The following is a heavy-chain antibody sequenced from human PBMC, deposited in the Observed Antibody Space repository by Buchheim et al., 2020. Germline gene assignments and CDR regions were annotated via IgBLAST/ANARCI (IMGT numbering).Heavy chain of an antibody. CDR2: ISGSGGST. CDR1: GFTFSSYA. J-gene: IGHJ3*02. CDR3: AKGLGQRSRPPLNDAFDI. V-gene: IGHV3-23*01. D-gene: IGHD3-16*01. Sequence: EVQLLESGGGLVQPGGSLRLSCAASGFTFSSYAMSWVRQAPGKGLEWVSAISGSGGSTYYADYVKGRFTISRDNSKNKLYLQMNSLRAEDTAVYYCAKGLGQRSRPPLNDAFDIWGQGT.